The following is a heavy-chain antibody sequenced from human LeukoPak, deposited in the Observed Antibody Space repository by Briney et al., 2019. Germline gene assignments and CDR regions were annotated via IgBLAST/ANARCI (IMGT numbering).Heavy chain of an antibody. CDR2: INHSGST. CDR3: ARGPRYYGDYVFTPLRRAFDI. J-gene: IGHJ3*02. Sequence: SETLSLACTVSGGSIRRSNYYWGWIRQPPGKGLEWIGEINHSGSTNYNPSLKSRVTISVDTSKNQFSLKLSSVTAADTAVYYCARGPRYYGDYVFTPLRRAFDIWGQGTMVTVSS. CDR1: GGSIRRSNYY. D-gene: IGHD4-17*01. V-gene: IGHV4-39*07.